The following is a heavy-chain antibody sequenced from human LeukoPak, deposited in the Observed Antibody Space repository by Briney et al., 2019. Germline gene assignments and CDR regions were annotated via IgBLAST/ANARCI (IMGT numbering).Heavy chain of an antibody. D-gene: IGHD6-19*01. V-gene: IGHV4-59*01. CDR3: ASSPLIPSGWLGFDF. CDR2: IYHTGST. CDR1: GGSITSYY. Sequence: SETLSLTCSVSGGSITSYYWSWIRQSPGKGLEWIGYIYHTGSTNDNPSLNSRVTVLVDTSKNQFSLKLRSLTAADTAVYYCASSPLIPSGWLGFDFWGQGILVTV. J-gene: IGHJ4*02.